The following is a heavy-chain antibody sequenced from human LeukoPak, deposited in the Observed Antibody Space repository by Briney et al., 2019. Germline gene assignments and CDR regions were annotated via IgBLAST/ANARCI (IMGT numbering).Heavy chain of an antibody. V-gene: IGHV3-33*01. Sequence: QPGRSLRLSCAASGFTLSNYGMHWVRQAPGKGLEWLAANFYDGSKEHYADTVKGRFTISRDNSKNTLYLQVNSLTADDTAVYYCARDQALYFRYGDYWGQGTLVTVSS. CDR3: ARDQALYFRYGDY. J-gene: IGHJ4*02. D-gene: IGHD2/OR15-2a*01. CDR2: NFYDGSKE. CDR1: GFTLSNYG.